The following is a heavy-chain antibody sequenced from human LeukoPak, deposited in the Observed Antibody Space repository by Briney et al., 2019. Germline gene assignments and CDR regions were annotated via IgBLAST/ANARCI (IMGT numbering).Heavy chain of an antibody. CDR2: IYSDNR. CDR1: GFTVSSNS. V-gene: IGHV3-53*01. J-gene: IGHJ4*02. Sequence: PGGSLRLSCTVSGFTVSSNSMSWVRQAPGKGLEWVSFIYSDNRHYSDSVKGRFTISSDNYNNTLYLQMNSLRAEDTAVYYCARRAGAYSHPYDYWGQGTPVTVSS. D-gene: IGHD4/OR15-4a*01. CDR3: ARRAGAYSHPYDY.